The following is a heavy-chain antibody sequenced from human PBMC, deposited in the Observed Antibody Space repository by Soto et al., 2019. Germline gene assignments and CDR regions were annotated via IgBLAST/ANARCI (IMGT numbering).Heavy chain of an antibody. D-gene: IGHD5-18*01. J-gene: IGHJ5*02. V-gene: IGHV4-59*08. Sequence: NPSETLSLTCTVSGGSISSYYWSWIRQPPGKGLEWIGYIYYSGSTNYNPSLKSRVTISVDTSKNQFSLKLSSVTAADTAVYYCARVDTAMVTGCSWFDPWGQGTLVTVSS. CDR2: IYYSGST. CDR1: GGSISSYY. CDR3: ARVDTAMVTGCSWFDP.